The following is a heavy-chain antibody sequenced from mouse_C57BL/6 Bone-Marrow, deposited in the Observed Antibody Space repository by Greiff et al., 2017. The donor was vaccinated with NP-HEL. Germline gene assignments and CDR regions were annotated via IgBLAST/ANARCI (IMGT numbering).Heavy chain of an antibody. Sequence: QVQLQQPGAELVKPGASVTLSCKASGYTFTSYWMHWVKQRPGQGLEWIGMIHPNSGSTNYNEKFKSKATLTVDKSSSTAYMQLSSLTSEDSAVYYCADYGSSYNYAMDYWGQGTSVTVSS. CDR2: IHPNSGST. CDR1: GYTFTSYW. D-gene: IGHD1-1*01. CDR3: ADYGSSYNYAMDY. J-gene: IGHJ4*01. V-gene: IGHV1-64*01.